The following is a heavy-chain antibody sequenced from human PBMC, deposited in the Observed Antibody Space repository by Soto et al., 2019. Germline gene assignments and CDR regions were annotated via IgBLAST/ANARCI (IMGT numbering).Heavy chain of an antibody. CDR1: GGTFSSYA. Sequence: QVQLVQSGAEVKKPGSSVKVSCKVSGGTFSSYAIGWVRQAPGQGLEWMGGIIPITGTVNYAQKFQGRVTVTADESTTTVYMELSSLRSEDTAVYYCVRVNYFDSGGYSLDAFDIWGQGTMVTVSS. CDR2: IIPITGTV. J-gene: IGHJ3*02. V-gene: IGHV1-69*01. CDR3: VRVNYFDSGGYSLDAFDI. D-gene: IGHD3-22*01.